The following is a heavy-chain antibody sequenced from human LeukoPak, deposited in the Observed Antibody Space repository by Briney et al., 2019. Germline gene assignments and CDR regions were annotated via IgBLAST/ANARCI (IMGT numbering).Heavy chain of an antibody. V-gene: IGHV4-34*01. CDR1: GGSFSDYY. CDR3: ARQKGVLLHYYYYTDV. CDR2: INHSGST. D-gene: IGHD3-10*01. J-gene: IGHJ6*03. Sequence: SETLSLTCAVSGGSFSDYYWSWILQPPGKGLEYIGEINHSGSTNYNPSLKSRVIISVDTSKTQFSLKLRSVTAADTAVYYCARQKGVLLHYYYYTDVWGKGSTVTISS.